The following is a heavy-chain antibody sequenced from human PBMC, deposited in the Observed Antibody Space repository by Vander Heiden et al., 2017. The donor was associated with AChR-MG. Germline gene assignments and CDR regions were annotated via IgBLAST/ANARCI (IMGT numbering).Heavy chain of an antibody. CDR3: ARDYSFESGSFHSKH. Sequence: QVHLVQSGAEMKQPGASVRVSCPASGYKFDAFGINWVRQAPGRGLEWMGWISTFTHNTDYAPKCQGRVTMTADASTDTAYLDMRSLRSDDTAVYFCARDYSFESGSFHSKHWGQGTLVTVSS. CDR2: ISTFTHNT. D-gene: IGHD3-10*01. CDR1: GYKFDAFG. J-gene: IGHJ4*02. V-gene: IGHV1-18*01.